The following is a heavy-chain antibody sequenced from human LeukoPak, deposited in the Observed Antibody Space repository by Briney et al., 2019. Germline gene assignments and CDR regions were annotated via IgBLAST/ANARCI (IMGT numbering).Heavy chain of an antibody. J-gene: IGHJ4*02. CDR1: GGTFSSYA. CDR2: IIPIFGTA. Sequence: SVKVSCXASGGTFSSYAISWVRQAPGQGLEWMGGIIPIFGTANYAQKFQGRVTITTDESTSTAYMELSSLRSEDTAVYYCARDSVNLGIAAAGNDYWGQGTLVTVSS. V-gene: IGHV1-69*05. D-gene: IGHD6-13*01. CDR3: ARDSVNLGIAAAGNDY.